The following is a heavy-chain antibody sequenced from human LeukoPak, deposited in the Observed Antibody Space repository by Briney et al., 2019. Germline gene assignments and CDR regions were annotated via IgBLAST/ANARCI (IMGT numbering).Heavy chain of an antibody. V-gene: IGHV4-61*01. J-gene: IGHJ4*02. CDR3: ARGELEFDY. CDR1: GGSISSGTYY. D-gene: IGHD3-10*01. Sequence: SETLSLTCTVSGGSISSGTYYWGWIRQPPGKGLEWIGYIYYSGSTNYNPSLKSRVTISVDTSKNQFSLKLSSVTAADTAVYYCARGELEFDYWGQGTLVTVSS. CDR2: IYYSGST.